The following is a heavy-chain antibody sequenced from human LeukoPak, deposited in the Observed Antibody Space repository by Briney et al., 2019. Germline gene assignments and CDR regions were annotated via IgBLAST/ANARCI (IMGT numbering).Heavy chain of an antibody. V-gene: IGHV4-59*01. Sequence: SETLSLTCSVSGDSTTSYYWGWIRQSPGKGPEWLGYVYKTGLFDYNSSLRGRVTTSVDTSKNEFSLSLSSVTAADTAIYYCARWTSCGGDCHILDFWGQGVLVTVSS. CDR3: ARWTSCGGDCHILDF. CDR2: VYKTGLF. D-gene: IGHD2-21*02. J-gene: IGHJ4*02. CDR1: GDSTTSYY.